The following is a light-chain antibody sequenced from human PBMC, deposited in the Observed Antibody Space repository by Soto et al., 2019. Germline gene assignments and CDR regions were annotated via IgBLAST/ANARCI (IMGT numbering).Light chain of an antibody. CDR3: QQANSFPWK. CDR1: ESISSR. CDR2: AAS. J-gene: IGKJ1*01. V-gene: IGKV1-12*01. Sequence: DIKMNKSPSTPSSSVADRVDMTCRASESISSRLAWYQQKPGKAPKLLIYAASTLQNGVPSRFSGRESGTDFTLTISSLQPEDFATYYCQQANSFPWKCGKGPKVAIK.